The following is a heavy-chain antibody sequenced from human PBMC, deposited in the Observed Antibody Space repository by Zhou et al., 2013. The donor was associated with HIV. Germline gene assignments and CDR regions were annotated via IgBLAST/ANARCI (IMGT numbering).Heavy chain of an antibody. V-gene: IGHV1-69*05. CDR2: IKPMFGTS. D-gene: IGHD3-22*01. J-gene: IGHJ3*02. CDR3: ASPLAKKTDSFDI. CDR1: GGSLSNYA. Sequence: QVQLVQSGPEVKKPGASLKVSCKTSGGSLSNYALSWVRQAPGQGLEWMGGIKPMFGTSFYSEKFRGRVTITTDESTNTAYVELTSLRREDTAVYYCASPLAKKTDSFDIWGHGTTVTVSS.